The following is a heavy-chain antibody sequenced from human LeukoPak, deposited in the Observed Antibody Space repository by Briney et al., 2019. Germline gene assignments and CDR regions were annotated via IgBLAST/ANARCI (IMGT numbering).Heavy chain of an antibody. V-gene: IGHV3-74*01. CDR3: VRDRFYGMDV. Sequence: GGSLRLSCAASGFTFSSSWMHWVRQAPGKGLVWVSRVNHDGSTTNYVDSVKGRFTISRDNAKNTLYLQMNSLRAEDTAVFYCVRDRFYGMDVWGQGTTVTVSS. CDR2: VNHDGSTT. CDR1: GFTFSSSW. J-gene: IGHJ6*02.